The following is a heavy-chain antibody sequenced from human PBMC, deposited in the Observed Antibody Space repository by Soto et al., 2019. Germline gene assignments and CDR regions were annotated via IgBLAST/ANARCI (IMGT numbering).Heavy chain of an antibody. J-gene: IGHJ6*02. D-gene: IGHD3-10*01. CDR3: VRVISYGSGSYSRYYYYGMDV. Sequence: CKASGGTFSSYAISWVRQAPGQGLEWMGGIIPIFGTANYAQKFQGRVTITADESTSTAYMELSSLRSEDTAVYYCVRVISYGSGSYSRYYYYGMDVWGQGTTVTVSS. CDR2: IIPIFGTA. CDR1: GGTFSSYA. V-gene: IGHV1-69*01.